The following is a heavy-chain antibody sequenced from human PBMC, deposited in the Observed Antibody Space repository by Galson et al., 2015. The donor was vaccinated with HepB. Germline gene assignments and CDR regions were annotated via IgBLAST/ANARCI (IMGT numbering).Heavy chain of an antibody. CDR3: ANIMVATSPYYYYGMDV. D-gene: IGHD5-12*01. CDR2: IRYDGSNK. J-gene: IGHJ6*02. V-gene: IGHV3-30*02. CDR1: GFTFSSYG. Sequence: SLRLSCAASGFTFSSYGMHWVRQAPGKGLEWVAFIRYDGSNKYYADSVKGRFTISRDNSKNTLYLQMNSLRAEDTAVYYCANIMVATSPYYYYGMDVWGQGTTVTVSS.